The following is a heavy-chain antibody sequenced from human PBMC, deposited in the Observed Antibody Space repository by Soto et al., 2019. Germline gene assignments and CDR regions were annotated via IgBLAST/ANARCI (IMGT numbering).Heavy chain of an antibody. Sequence: GGSLRLSCAASGFTFSNNAMSWVRQAPGKGLEWVSSISASGVGTYYADSVKGRFTISRDNSKNTLFLQMNRLRAEDSAVYYCAKAISGTKGGMDVWGQGTTVTVSS. D-gene: IGHD1-20*01. CDR2: ISASGVGT. V-gene: IGHV3-23*01. CDR3: AKAISGTKGGMDV. CDR1: GFTFSNNA. J-gene: IGHJ6*02.